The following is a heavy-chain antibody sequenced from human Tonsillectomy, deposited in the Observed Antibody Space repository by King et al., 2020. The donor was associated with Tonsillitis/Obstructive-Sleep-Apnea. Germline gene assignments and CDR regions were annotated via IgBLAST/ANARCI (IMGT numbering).Heavy chain of an antibody. CDR2: IWHDGINK. J-gene: IGHJ6*02. D-gene: IGHD3-10*01. Sequence: VQLVESGGGVVQPGRSLRISCATSGLTISTYGIHWVRQAPGKGLEWVAIIWHDGINKYYADSVKGRFTISRDNSKNTLYLEMNSLRAEDTAVYYCARDTHYSGSGSYYTRHYYGMDVCGQGTTITVS. CDR3: ARDTHYSGSGSYYTRHYYGMDV. CDR1: GLTISTYG. V-gene: IGHV3-33*01.